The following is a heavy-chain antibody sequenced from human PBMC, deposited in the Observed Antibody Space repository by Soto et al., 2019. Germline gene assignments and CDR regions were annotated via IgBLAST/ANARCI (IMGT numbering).Heavy chain of an antibody. CDR3: ARGKGLPLYYFDY. Sequence: SETLSLTCAVSGGSISSSNWWSWVRQPPGKGLEWIGEIYHSGSTNYNPSLKSRVTISVDKSKNQFSLKLSSVTAADTAVYYCARGKGLPLYYFDYWGQGTLVTVSS. CDR2: IYHSGST. V-gene: IGHV4-4*02. D-gene: IGHD5-18*01. CDR1: GGSISSSNW. J-gene: IGHJ4*02.